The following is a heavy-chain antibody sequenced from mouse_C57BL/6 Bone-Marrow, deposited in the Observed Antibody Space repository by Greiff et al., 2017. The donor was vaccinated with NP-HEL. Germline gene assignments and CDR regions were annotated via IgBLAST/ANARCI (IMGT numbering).Heavy chain of an antibody. CDR1: GYTFTDYY. D-gene: IGHD1-1*01. Sequence: EVQLQQSGPELVKPGASVKISCKASGYTFTDYYMNWVKQSHGKSLEWIGDINPNNGGTSYNQKFKGKATLTVDKSSSTAYMELRSLTSEDSAVYYCASLITTVVSYYAMDYWGQGTSVTVSS. V-gene: IGHV1-26*01. CDR3: ASLITTVVSYYAMDY. CDR2: INPNNGGT. J-gene: IGHJ4*01.